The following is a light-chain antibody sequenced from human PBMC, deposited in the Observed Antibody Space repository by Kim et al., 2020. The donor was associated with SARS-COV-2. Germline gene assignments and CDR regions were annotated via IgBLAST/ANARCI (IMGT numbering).Light chain of an antibody. V-gene: IGLV3-19*01. Sequence: SSELTQDPAVSVALGQTVRITCQGDSLRSYYVTWYQQRPRQAPVLVIYGRNNRASGIPDRFSGSTSGNTASLTISGAQAEDEADYYCSSRDSSGYVIFGGGTQLTVL. CDR3: SSRDSSGYVI. CDR2: GRN. J-gene: IGLJ2*01. CDR1: SLRSYY.